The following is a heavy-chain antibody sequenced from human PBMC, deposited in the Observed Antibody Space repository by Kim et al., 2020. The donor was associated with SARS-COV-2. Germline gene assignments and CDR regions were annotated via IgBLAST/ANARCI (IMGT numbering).Heavy chain of an antibody. J-gene: IGHJ6*04. CDR1: GFTFSSYG. D-gene: IGHD1-26*01. Sequence: GGSLRLSCAASGFTFSSYGMHWVRQAPGKGREWVAVISYDGSNKYYADSVKGRFTISRDNSKNTLYLQMNSLRAADTAVYYCAKDRASGIVGARSSGMGVWGKGNSVT. V-gene: IGHV3-30*18. CDR2: ISYDGSNK. CDR3: AKDRASGIVGARSSGMGV.